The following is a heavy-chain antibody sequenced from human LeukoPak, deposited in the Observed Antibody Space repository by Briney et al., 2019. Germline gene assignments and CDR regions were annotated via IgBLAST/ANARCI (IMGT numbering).Heavy chain of an antibody. Sequence: ASVKVSSKASGYTFSGYYIHWVRQAPGQGPEGMGWVIPNSGGTNYAQTFQGRVTMTRDTSISTPYMELSSLISDGTAIYYCARGVLLTGHKTFDYWGQGTLVTVSP. V-gene: IGHV1-2*02. D-gene: IGHD3-9*01. CDR2: VIPNSGGT. J-gene: IGHJ4*02. CDR3: ARGVLLTGHKTFDY. CDR1: GYTFSGYY.